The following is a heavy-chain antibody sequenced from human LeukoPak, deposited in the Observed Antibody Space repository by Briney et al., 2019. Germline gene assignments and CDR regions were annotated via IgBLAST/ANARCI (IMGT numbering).Heavy chain of an antibody. J-gene: IGHJ4*02. CDR3: AKAGRDSSSWYGTFDY. Sequence: GGSLRLSCPASGFTFSSYAMSWVRQAPGKGLEWVSAISGSGGSTYYADSVKGRFTISRDNSKNTLYLQMNSLRAEDTAVYYCAKAGRDSSSWYGTFDYWGQGTLVTVSS. CDR2: ISGSGGST. D-gene: IGHD6-13*01. V-gene: IGHV3-23*01. CDR1: GFTFSSYA.